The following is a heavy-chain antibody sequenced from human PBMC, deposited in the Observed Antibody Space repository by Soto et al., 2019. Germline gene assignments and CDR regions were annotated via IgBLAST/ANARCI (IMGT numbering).Heavy chain of an antibody. D-gene: IGHD5-18*01. Sequence: GGSLRLSCAASGFTFSSYAMHWVRQAPGKGLEWVAVISYDGSNKYYADSVKGRFTISRDNSKNTLYLQMNSLRAEDTAVYYCARDIQLGSMGAYYYGMEVWGQGTTGIVS. CDR1: GFTFSSYA. CDR2: ISYDGSNK. J-gene: IGHJ6*02. CDR3: ARDIQLGSMGAYYYGMEV. V-gene: IGHV3-30-3*01.